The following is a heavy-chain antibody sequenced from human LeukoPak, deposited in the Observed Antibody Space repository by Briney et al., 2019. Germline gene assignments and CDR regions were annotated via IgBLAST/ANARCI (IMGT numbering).Heavy chain of an antibody. CDR1: GYTFTSYA. D-gene: IGHD3-22*01. Sequence: ASVKVSCKASGYTFTSYAMHWVRQAPGQRLEWMGWINAGNGNTKYSRKFQGRVTITRDTSASTAYMELSSLRSEDTAVYYCARDLDSYYFDYWGQGTLVTVSS. CDR3: ARDLDSYYFDY. CDR2: INAGNGNT. J-gene: IGHJ4*02. V-gene: IGHV1-3*01.